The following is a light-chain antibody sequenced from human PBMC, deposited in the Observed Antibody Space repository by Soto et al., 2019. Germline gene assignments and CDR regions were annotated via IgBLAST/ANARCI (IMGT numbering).Light chain of an antibody. CDR3: QQYDKYCS. CDR2: DAS. V-gene: IGKV1-5*01. Sequence: DIHMTQSPSTLSASVGDRVIITCRASQSIGNWLAWHQQKPGKAPKLLIFDASTLESGVPSRFSGSGSGTEFSLTISGLQPDDFATYYCQQYDKYCSFGQGTKVEIQ. CDR1: QSIGNW. J-gene: IGKJ2*03.